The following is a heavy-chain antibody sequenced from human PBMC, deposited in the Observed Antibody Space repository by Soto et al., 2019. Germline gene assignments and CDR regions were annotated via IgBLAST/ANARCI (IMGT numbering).Heavy chain of an antibody. V-gene: IGHV3-30*18. CDR1: GFTFSSYG. Sequence: PGGSLRLSCAASGFTFSSYGMHWVRQAPGKGLEWVAVISYDGSNKYYADSVKGRFTISRDNSKNTLYLQMNSLRAEDTAVYYCAKDLVVVAANRYDSWSGLDYWGEGTMVTVYS. CDR2: ISYDGSNK. CDR3: AKDLVVVAANRYDSWSGLDY. D-gene: IGHD2-15*01. J-gene: IGHJ4*02.